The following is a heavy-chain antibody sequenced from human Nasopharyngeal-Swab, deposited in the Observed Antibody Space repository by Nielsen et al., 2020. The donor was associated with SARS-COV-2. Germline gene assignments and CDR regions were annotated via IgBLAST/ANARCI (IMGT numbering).Heavy chain of an antibody. CDR3: ARVPNLGYFYY. CDR2: NKSDGSST. V-gene: IGHV3-74*01. J-gene: IGHJ4*01. Sequence: GESLKISCAASGFTFSSYWMERVRQAPGKGLGRVSRNKSDGSSTSYAVSLKGRVTISRDNAKNTLYLQMNRLRAEDTAVYYCARVPNLGYFYYWGHGTLVTLAS. CDR1: GFTFSSYW.